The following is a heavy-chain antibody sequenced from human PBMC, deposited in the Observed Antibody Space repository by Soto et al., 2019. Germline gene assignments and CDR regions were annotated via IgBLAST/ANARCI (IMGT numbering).Heavy chain of an antibody. Sequence: PSETLSLTCTVSGGSISSYYWSWIRQPPGKGLEWIGYFYYGGSTHYNPSLKSRVTISIDTSKNQFSLNLFSVTAADTAVYYCAGGFSSVVFDVWGQGTMVTVSS. CDR3: AGGFSSVVFDV. D-gene: IGHD6-19*01. CDR1: GGSISSYY. V-gene: IGHV4-59*01. CDR2: FYYGGST. J-gene: IGHJ3*01.